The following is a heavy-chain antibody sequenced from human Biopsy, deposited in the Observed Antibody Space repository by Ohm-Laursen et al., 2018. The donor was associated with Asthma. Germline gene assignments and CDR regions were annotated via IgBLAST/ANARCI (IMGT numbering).Heavy chain of an antibody. CDR3: AKVRSDWVITESFDY. J-gene: IGHJ4*02. CDR1: GFRFDEYT. CDR2: ISWNSATI. D-gene: IGHD3-22*01. Sequence: SLRLSCAASGFRFDEYTMHWVRQAPGKGLEWVSGISWNSATIGYADSVEGRFTISRDNAKNSVFLHMDSLRPEDTAFYYCAKVRSDWVITESFDYWGQGVLVTVSS. V-gene: IGHV3-9*01.